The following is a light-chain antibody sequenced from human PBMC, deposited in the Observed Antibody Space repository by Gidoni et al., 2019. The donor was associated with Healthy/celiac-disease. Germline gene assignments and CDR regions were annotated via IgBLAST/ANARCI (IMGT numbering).Light chain of an antibody. CDR3: QAWDSSTGV. CDR2: QDS. J-gene: IGLJ2*01. V-gene: IGLV3-1*01. Sequence: SYELTQPPSVSVSLGQTASIPCSGDKLGDKYACWYQQKPGQSPVLVIYQDSKRPSGIPERFSGSNSGNTATLTISGTQAMDEADYYCQAWDSSTGVFGGGTKLTVL. CDR1: KLGDKY.